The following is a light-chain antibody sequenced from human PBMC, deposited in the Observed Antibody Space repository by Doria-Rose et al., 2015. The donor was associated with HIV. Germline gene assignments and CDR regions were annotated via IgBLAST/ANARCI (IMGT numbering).Light chain of an antibody. CDR3: QQYGTSRGT. J-gene: IGKJ5*01. Sequence: EIVLTQSLGTLSLSPGERATLSCRASQRVKSSYLAWYQQKPGQAPRLLIYDASTRATGIPDRFSGSGSGTDLTLTISRLEPEDVAVYYCQQYGTSRGTFGQGARLEIK. V-gene: IGKV3-20*01. CDR2: DAS. CDR1: QRVKSSY.